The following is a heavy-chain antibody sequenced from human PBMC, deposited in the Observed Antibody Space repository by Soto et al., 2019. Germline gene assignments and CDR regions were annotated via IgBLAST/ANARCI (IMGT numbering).Heavy chain of an antibody. V-gene: IGHV2-5*08. CDR2: IYWDDDK. J-gene: IGHJ4*02. CDR1: GGSISSYYW. Sequence: TLSLTCTVSGGSISSYYWSWIRQPPGKALEWLALIYWDDDKRYSPSLKRRLTITKDTSKNQVVLTMTNMDPVDTATYYCAHKSLAGLWFDYWGQGILVTVSS. CDR3: AHKSLAGLWFDY.